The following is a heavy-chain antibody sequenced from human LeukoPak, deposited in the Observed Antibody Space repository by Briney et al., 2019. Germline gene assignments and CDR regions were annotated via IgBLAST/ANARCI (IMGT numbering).Heavy chain of an antibody. J-gene: IGHJ6*03. D-gene: IGHD4-23*01. V-gene: IGHV3-20*04. Sequence: GGSLRLSCAASGFTFDDYGMSWVRQALGKGLEWVSGINWNGGSTGYADSVKGRFTISRDNAKNSLYLQMNSLRAEDTALYYCARAPVVVTRNYYYYYMDVWGKGTTVTVSS. CDR3: ARAPVVVTRNYYYYYMDV. CDR1: GFTFDDYG. CDR2: INWNGGST.